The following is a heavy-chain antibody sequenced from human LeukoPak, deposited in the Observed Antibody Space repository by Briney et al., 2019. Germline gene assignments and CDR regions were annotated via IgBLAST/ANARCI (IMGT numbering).Heavy chain of an antibody. Sequence: SETLSLTCAVYGGSFSGYYWSWIRQPAGRGLEWIGEINHSGSTNYNPSLKSRVTISVDTSKNQFSLKLSSVTAADTAVYYCASSSGWWVFDYWGQGTLVTVSS. CDR3: ASSSGWWVFDY. CDR2: INHSGST. D-gene: IGHD6-19*01. J-gene: IGHJ4*02. CDR1: GGSFSGYY. V-gene: IGHV4-34*01.